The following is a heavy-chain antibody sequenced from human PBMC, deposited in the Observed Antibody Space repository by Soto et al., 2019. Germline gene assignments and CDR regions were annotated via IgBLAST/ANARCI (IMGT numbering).Heavy chain of an antibody. CDR1: RYSFTNFH. J-gene: IGHJ4*02. V-gene: IGHV1-46*01. D-gene: IGHD6-13*01. CDR3: ARIAGPGLNYFDF. CDR2: INPSSGAT. Sequence: ASVKVSCKASRYSFTNFHIHWVRQAPGQGLERLGVINPSSGATTYQQKFQGRVTMTRDTSTSTVYMVLSDLRSEDTAVYYCARIAGPGLNYFDFWGQGPPVTVSS.